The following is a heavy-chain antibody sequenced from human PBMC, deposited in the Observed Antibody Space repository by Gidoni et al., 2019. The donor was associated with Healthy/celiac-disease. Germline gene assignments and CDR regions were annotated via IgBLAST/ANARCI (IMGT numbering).Heavy chain of an antibody. D-gene: IGHD4-17*01. CDR3: ARGITVTNWFDP. J-gene: IGHJ5*02. CDR2: IYYSGST. Sequence: QLQLQESGPGLVKPSEPLSLTCTVSVGSISSSSYYWGWIRQPPGKGLEWIGSIYYSGSTYYNPSLKSRVTISVDTSKNQFSLKLSSVTAADTAVYYCARGITVTNWFDPWGQGTLVTVSS. CDR1: VGSISSSSYY. V-gene: IGHV4-39*07.